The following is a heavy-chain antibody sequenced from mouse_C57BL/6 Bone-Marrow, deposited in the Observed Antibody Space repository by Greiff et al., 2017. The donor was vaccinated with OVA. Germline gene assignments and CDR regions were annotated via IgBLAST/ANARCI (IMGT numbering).Heavy chain of an antibody. CDR1: GYAFSSYW. V-gene: IGHV1-80*01. Sequence: QVQLQQSGAELVKPGASVKISCKASGYAFSSYWMNWVKQRPGKGLEWIGQIYPGDGDTNYNGTFKGKATLTADKSSSTAYMQLSSLTSEDSAVDFLARSGGDRIYFDYWGQGTTLTVAS. CDR2: IYPGDGDT. CDR3: ARSGGDRIYFDY. D-gene: IGHD2-13*01. J-gene: IGHJ2*01.